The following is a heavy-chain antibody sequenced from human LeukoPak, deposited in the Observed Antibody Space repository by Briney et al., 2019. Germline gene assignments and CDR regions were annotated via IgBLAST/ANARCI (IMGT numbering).Heavy chain of an antibody. D-gene: IGHD3-22*01. J-gene: IGHJ1*01. Sequence: VASVKVSCKASGGTFSSYAISWVRQAPGQGLEWMGRIIPIFGTANYAQKFQGRVTITADKSTSTAYMELSSLRSEDTAVYYCARDYYYDSSGYYGQHGDQGTLVTVSS. CDR1: GGTFSSYA. CDR2: IIPIFGTA. CDR3: ARDYYYDSSGYYGQH. V-gene: IGHV1-69*06.